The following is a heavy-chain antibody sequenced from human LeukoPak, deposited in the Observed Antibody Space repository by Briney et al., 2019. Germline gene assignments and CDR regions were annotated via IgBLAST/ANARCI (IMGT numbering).Heavy chain of an antibody. J-gene: IGHJ6*02. Sequence: SETLSLTCTVSGGSITSSSYYWGWIRQPPGKGLEWIGSIYYSGSTYYNPSLKSRVTISVDTSKNQFSLKLNSVTAADTAVYYCARALGGYYYYGMDVWGQGTTVTVSS. CDR1: GGSITSSSYY. V-gene: IGHV4-39*01. CDR3: ARALGGYYYYGMDV. CDR2: IYYSGST.